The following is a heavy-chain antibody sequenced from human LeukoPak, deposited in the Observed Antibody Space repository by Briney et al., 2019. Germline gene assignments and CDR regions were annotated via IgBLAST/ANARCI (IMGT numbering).Heavy chain of an antibody. V-gene: IGHV3-23*01. CDR1: DFTLRTYP. CDR3: AKDSRWPNDAFNL. D-gene: IGHD6-13*01. Sequence: AGGSLRLSCAASDFTLRTYPMSWVRQAPGKGLEWVAAISVSDTTFYAGSVKGRFTISRDNSKNTVYLQMNSLRDDDTAVYYCAKDSRWPNDAFNLWGQGTLVTVSS. CDR2: ISVSDTT. J-gene: IGHJ3*01.